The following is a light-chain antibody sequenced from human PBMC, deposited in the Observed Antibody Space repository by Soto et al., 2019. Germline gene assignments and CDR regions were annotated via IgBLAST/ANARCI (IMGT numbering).Light chain of an antibody. J-gene: IGKJ1*01. CDR1: QSVSSN. CDR2: GAS. Sequence: EIVMTQSPATLSVSPGERATLTCRASQSVSSNLAWYQQKPGQAPRLLIYGASTRATGIPARFSGSGSGTEFTLTISSRQSEDFAVYYCQHYKGTFGQGTKVEIK. V-gene: IGKV3-15*01. CDR3: QHYKGT.